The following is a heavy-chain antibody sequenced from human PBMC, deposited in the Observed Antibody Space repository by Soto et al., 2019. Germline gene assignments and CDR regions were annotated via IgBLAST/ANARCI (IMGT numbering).Heavy chain of an antibody. D-gene: IGHD6-13*01. CDR2: IYWDDDE. Sequence: QITLKASGPTLVKSTQPLTLTCTFSGFSLTTDGEGVGWVRQSQGEALPWRALIYWDDDERYRPSLNPRLTLTKDISRNQVVLVMTSREPVDTATYFCAHSRNLITADGQVGDFDYWAQRTLVMVSS. V-gene: IGHV2-5*02. J-gene: IGHJ4*02. CDR1: GFSLTTDGEG. CDR3: AHSRNLITADGQVGDFDY.